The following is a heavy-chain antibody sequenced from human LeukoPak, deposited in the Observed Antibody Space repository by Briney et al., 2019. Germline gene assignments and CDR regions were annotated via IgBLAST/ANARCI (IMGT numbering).Heavy chain of an antibody. CDR3: AGGLLPYGAFDY. CDR2: INHSGST. V-gene: IGHV4-34*01. D-gene: IGHD4-17*01. CDR1: GGSFSGYY. J-gene: IGHJ4*02. Sequence: PETLSLTCDVYGGSFSGYYWSWIRQPPGEGLEWIGEINHSGSTTYNPSLKSRVTISVDTSKNQFSLKLSSVPAADTAVYYCAGGLLPYGAFDYWGQGTLVTVSS.